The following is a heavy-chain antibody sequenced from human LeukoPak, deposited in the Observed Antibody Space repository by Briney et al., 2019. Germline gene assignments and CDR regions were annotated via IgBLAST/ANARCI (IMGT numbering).Heavy chain of an antibody. J-gene: IGHJ3*02. CDR2: INPNSGGT. V-gene: IGHV1-2*02. CDR1: GYTFTGYY. Sequence: ASVKVSCKASGYTFTGYYMHWVRQAPGQGLEWMGWINPNSGGTNYAQKFQGRVTMTRDTSISTAYMELSRLRSDDTAVYYCARSYLYYVWGSYSFDIWGQRKNVTGS. D-gene: IGHD3-16*01. CDR3: ARSYLYYVWGSYSFDI.